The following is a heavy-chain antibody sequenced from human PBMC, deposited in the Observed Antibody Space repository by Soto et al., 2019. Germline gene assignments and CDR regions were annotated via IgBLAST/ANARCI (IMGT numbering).Heavy chain of an antibody. V-gene: IGHV4-31*03. CDR3: ARAPETPPIIRVVVPSFFDA. D-gene: IGHD3-3*01. CDR1: GGSISSGGYY. CDR2: IYYSGST. Sequence: SETLSLTCTVSGGSISSGGYYWSWIRQHPGKGLEWIGYIYYSGSTYYNPSLKSRVTISVDTSKNQFSLSVSSVTAADTAVYYCARAPETPPIIRVVVPSFFDAWGQGTLVPVAS. J-gene: IGHJ4*02.